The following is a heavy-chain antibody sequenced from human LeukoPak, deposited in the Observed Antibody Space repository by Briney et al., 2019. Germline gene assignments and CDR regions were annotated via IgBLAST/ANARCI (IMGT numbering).Heavy chain of an antibody. V-gene: IGHV5-51*01. CDR2: IYPGDSDT. Sequence: PGESLKISCKGSGYSFTTYWIAWVRQMPGKGLEWMGIIYPGDSDTRYSPSFQGQVTISADKSISTAYLQWSSLKASDTAMYYCARREKLELATFDYWGQGTLVTVSS. J-gene: IGHJ4*02. CDR1: GYSFTTYW. CDR3: ARREKLELATFDY. D-gene: IGHD1-7*01.